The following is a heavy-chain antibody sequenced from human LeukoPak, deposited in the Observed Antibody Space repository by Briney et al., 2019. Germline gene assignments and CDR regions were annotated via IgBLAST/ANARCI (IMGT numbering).Heavy chain of an antibody. D-gene: IGHD1-26*01. Sequence: PGGSLRLSCAASGSTFSSHAMHWVRLAPGKGLEWVAVISNDGSNKYYADSVKGRFTISRDNSKNTLYLQMSSLRAEDTAVYYCAKDLGIVGQPDVWGKGTMVTISS. CDR3: AKDLGIVGQPDV. J-gene: IGHJ6*04. V-gene: IGHV3-30-3*01. CDR1: GSTFSSHA. CDR2: ISNDGSNK.